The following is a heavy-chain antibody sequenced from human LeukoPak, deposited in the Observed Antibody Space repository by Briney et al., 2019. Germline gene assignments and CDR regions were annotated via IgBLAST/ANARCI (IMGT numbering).Heavy chain of an antibody. CDR1: GGSFSGYY. Sequence: SETLSLTCAVYGGSFSGYYWSWIRQPPGKGLEWIGEINHSGSTNYNPSLKSRVTISVDTSKNQFSLKLSSVTAADTAVYYCARDGGDVLRYFDWLYGYFDYWGQGTLVTVSS. D-gene: IGHD3-9*01. CDR2: INHSGST. J-gene: IGHJ4*02. CDR3: ARDGGDVLRYFDWLYGYFDY. V-gene: IGHV4-34*01.